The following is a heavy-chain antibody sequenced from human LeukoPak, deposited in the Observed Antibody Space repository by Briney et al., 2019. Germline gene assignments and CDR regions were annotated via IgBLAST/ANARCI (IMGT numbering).Heavy chain of an antibody. CDR3: TTDWYYYDSSGYYPIF. Sequence: GGSLRLSCAASAFTFSDAWMSWVRQAPGKGLEWVGRIKSKSDGGTTDCAAPVKGRFTISRDDSKNTLYLQMNSLKTEDTAVYYCTTDWYYYDSSGYYPIFWGQGTLVTVSS. CDR1: AFTFSDAW. CDR2: IKSKSDGGTT. D-gene: IGHD3-22*01. V-gene: IGHV3-15*01. J-gene: IGHJ4*02.